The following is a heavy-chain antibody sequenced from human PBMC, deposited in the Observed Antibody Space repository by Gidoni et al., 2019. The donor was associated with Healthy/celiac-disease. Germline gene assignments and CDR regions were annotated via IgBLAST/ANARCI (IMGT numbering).Heavy chain of an antibody. CDR3: AREHANMIALPSLDY. CDR2: IKQDGSEK. V-gene: IGHV3-7*04. Sequence: EVQLVESGGGLVQPGGSLSLSCAASGFTFSSYWMSWVRQAPGKGLEWVANIKQDGSEKYYVDSVKGRFTISRDNAKNSLYLQMNSLRAEDTAVYYCAREHANMIALPSLDYWGQGTLVTVSS. D-gene: IGHD3-22*01. J-gene: IGHJ4*02. CDR1: GFTFSSYW.